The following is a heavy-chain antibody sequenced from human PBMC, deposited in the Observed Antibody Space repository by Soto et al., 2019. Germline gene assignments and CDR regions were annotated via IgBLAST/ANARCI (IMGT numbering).Heavy chain of an antibody. V-gene: IGHV3-23*01. CDR2: ISGSGGST. CDR1: GFTFSSYA. CDR3: AEPITGTAVGEKIDY. J-gene: IGHJ4*02. Sequence: EVQLLESGGGLVQPGGSLRLSCAASGFTFSSYAMSWVRQAPGKGLEWVSAISGSGGSTYYAASVKGRFTISRDNSKNTLYLQMNSLRAEDTAVYYCAEPITGTAVGEKIDYWGQGTLVTVSS. D-gene: IGHD1-20*01.